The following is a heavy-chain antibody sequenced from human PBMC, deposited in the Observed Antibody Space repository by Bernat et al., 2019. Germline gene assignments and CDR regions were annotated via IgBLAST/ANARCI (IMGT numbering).Heavy chain of an antibody. D-gene: IGHD2-15*01. V-gene: IGHV3-23*04. J-gene: IGHJ4*02. CDR2: ISGSGGST. CDR3: AKVSLGCSGGSCYSGHFDY. CDR1: GFTFSSYA. Sequence: EVQLVESGGGLVQPGGSLRLSCAASGFTFSSYAMSWVRQAPGKGLEWVSAISGSGGSTYYADSVKGRFTISRDNSKNTLYLQMNSLRAEDTAVYYCAKVSLGCSGGSCYSGHFDYWGQGTLVTVSS.